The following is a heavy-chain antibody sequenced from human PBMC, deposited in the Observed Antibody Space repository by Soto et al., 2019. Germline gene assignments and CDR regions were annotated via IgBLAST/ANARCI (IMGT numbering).Heavy chain of an antibody. D-gene: IGHD3-10*01. CDR2: IGTAGDT. Sequence: EVQLVESGGGLVQPGGSLRLSCAASGFTFSSYDMHWVRQATGKGLEWVSAIGTAGDTYYPGSVKGRFTISRENAKNSLYLQMNSLRAGDTAVYYCARVDPYGRDAYWGQGTLVTVSS. CDR1: GFTFSSYD. J-gene: IGHJ4*02. CDR3: ARVDPYGRDAY. V-gene: IGHV3-13*04.